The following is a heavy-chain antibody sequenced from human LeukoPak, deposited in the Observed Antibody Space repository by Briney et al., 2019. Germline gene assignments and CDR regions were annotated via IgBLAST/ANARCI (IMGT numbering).Heavy chain of an antibody. CDR2: INHSGST. J-gene: IGHJ5*02. CDR3: ARRVKVVYAIGANWFDP. CDR1: GGSFSGYY. V-gene: IGHV4-34*01. D-gene: IGHD2-8*02. Sequence: SETLSLTCAVSGGSFSGYYWSWIRQPPGKGLEWIGEINHSGSTNYNPSLKSRVTISVDTSKNQFSLKLSSVTAADTAVYYCARRVKVVYAIGANWFDPWGQGTLVTVSS.